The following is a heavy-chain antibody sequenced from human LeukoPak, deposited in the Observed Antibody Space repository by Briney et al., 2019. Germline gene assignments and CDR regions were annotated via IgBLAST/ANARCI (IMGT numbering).Heavy chain of an antibody. CDR3: ARRSIVRGYY. D-gene: IGHD2/OR15-2a*01. Sequence: PSETLSLTCTVSGGSISSYYWSWIRQPPGKGLEWIGSIYYSGSTYYNPSLKSRVTISVDTSKNQFSLKLSSVTAADTAVYYCARRSIVRGYYWGQGTLVTVSS. CDR1: GGSISSYY. J-gene: IGHJ4*02. CDR2: IYYSGST. V-gene: IGHV4-59*04.